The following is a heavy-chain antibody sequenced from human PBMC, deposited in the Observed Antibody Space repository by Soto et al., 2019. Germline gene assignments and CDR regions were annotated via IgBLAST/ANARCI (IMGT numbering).Heavy chain of an antibody. V-gene: IGHV3-30*04. D-gene: IGHD5-12*01. J-gene: IGHJ4*02. CDR2: ISYDGSNK. Sequence: GGSLRLSCAASGFTFSSYAMHWVRQAPGKGLEWVAVISYDGSNKYYADSVKGRFTISRDNSKNTLYLQMNSLRAEDTAVYYCARDHGVATIPIGGYFDYWGQGTLVTVSS. CDR3: ARDHGVATIPIGGYFDY. CDR1: GFTFSSYA.